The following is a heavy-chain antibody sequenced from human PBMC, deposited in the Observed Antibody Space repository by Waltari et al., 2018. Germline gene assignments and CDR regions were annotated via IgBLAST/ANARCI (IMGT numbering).Heavy chain of an antibody. D-gene: IGHD3-16*01. J-gene: IGHJ4*02. CDR2: IDHKGVA. CDR1: RGSFSAYH. Sequence: QVQLQQWGAGLLKPSETLSLSCSVSRGSFSAYHWTWIRQSPGKGLEWIGEIDHKGVAYYNPPLKGRVTISVDTSKNQFSLNLTSVTATDTAVYFCARPSVAARLGSLDYWGQGALVTVSS. CDR3: ARPSVAARLGSLDY. V-gene: IGHV4-34*01.